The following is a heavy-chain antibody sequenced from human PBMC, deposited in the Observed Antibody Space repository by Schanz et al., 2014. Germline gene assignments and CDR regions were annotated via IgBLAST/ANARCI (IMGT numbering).Heavy chain of an antibody. V-gene: IGHV4-61*08. D-gene: IGHD3-22*01. J-gene: IGHJ5*02. CDR2: IYDSETS. CDR1: GDSMSSGGYY. CDR3: ARGVRRGDGKNGYYNWFDP. Sequence: QVQLQESGPGLVKPSQTLSLTCNVSGDSMSSGGYYWTWIRQPPGKGLEWIGYIYDSETSNSNPYLKSRVTISLDTSKNQFSLKLTSVTAADTAVYYCARGVRRGDGKNGYYNWFDPWGQGTLVTVSS.